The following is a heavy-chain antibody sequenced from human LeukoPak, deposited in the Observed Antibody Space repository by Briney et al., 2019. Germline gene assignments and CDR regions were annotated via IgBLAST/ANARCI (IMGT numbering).Heavy chain of an antibody. J-gene: IGHJ5*02. CDR2: IYTSGST. CDR3: ARALNLAAAGTLDT. D-gene: IGHD6-13*01. V-gene: IGHV4-4*07. Sequence: PSETLSLTCTVSGGSISSYYWSWIRQPAGKGLEWIGRIYTSGSTNYNPSLKSRVTMSVDTSKNQFSLKLSSVTAADTAVYYCARALNLAAAGTLDTWGQGTLVTVSS. CDR1: GGSISSYY.